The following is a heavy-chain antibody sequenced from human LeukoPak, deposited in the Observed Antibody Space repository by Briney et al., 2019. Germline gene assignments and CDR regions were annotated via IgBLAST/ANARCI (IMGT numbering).Heavy chain of an antibody. V-gene: IGHV3-33*01. Sequence: GGSLRLSCAASGFTFSSYGMHWVRQAPGKGLEWVAVIWYDGSNKYYADSVRGRFTISRDNSKNTLYLQMNSLRAEDTAIYYCARYTTTFADWGQGTLVTVSS. J-gene: IGHJ4*02. CDR2: IWYDGSNK. CDR3: ARYTTTFAD. D-gene: IGHD1-1*01. CDR1: GFTFSSYG.